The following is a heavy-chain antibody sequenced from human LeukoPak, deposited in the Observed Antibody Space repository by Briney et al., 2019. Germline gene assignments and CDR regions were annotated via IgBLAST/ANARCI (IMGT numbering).Heavy chain of an antibody. CDR1: GGSFSGYY. J-gene: IGHJ4*02. D-gene: IGHD3-10*01. CDR3: ARPGPYYYGSGSYFH. V-gene: IGHV4-34*01. CDR2: INHSGST. Sequence: SEILSLTCAVYGGSFSGYYWSWIRQPPGKGLEWIGEINHSGSTNYNPSLKSRVTISVDTSKNQFSLKLSSVTAADTAVYYCARPGPYYYGSGSYFHWGQGTLVTVSS.